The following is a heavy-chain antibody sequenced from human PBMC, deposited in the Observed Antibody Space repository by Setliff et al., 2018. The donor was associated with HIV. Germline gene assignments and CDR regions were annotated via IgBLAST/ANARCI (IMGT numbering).Heavy chain of an antibody. Sequence: PSETLSLTCAVSGYSISSGYYWAWIRQSPGKGLDWIGSIHHSGTTYYNPSLKSRVTMSVDTSTSRLSLKVHSVTAADTAMYYCARGSHGTSWTDYWGQGTLVTVSS. CDR1: GYSISSGYY. CDR3: ARGSHGTSWTDY. V-gene: IGHV4-38-2*01. CDR2: IHHSGTT. D-gene: IGHD6-13*01. J-gene: IGHJ4*02.